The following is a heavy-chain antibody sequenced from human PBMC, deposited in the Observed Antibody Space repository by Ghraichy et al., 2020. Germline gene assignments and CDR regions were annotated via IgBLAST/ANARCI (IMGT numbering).Heavy chain of an antibody. CDR3: AVLLGGGGLRGHFDY. V-gene: IGHV3-23*01. CDR1: GFTFSSYA. J-gene: IGHJ4*02. Sequence: GGSLRLSCAASGFTFSSYAMSWVRQAPGKGLEWVSGIHYSGTSTYYADSVKGRFTISRDNSKNTLFRQMNSLRAGDTAVYSCAVLLGGGGLRGHFDYWGQGTLVTVSS. CDR2: IHYSGTST. D-gene: IGHD4-17*01.